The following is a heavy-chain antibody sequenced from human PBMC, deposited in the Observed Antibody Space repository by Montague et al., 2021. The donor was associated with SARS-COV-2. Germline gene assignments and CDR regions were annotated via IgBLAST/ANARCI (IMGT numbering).Heavy chain of an antibody. CDR3: AGLEAGDCSGGSCYSSWLDP. D-gene: IGHD2-15*01. J-gene: IGHJ5*01. CDR1: GGSISSYY. V-gene: IGHV4-59*08. Sequence: SETLSLTCTVSGGSISSYYWSWIRQPPGKGLEWIGYIYYSGSTNYNPSLKSRVTISVDTSKTQFSPKLSPVTAADTAVYYCAGLEAGDCSGGSCYSSWLDPWGQGTLVTGSS. CDR2: IYYSGST.